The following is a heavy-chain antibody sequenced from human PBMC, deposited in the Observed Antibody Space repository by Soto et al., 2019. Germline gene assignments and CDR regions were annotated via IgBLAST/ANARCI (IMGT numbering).Heavy chain of an antibody. V-gene: IGHV3-30*18. Sequence: QVQLVESGGGVVQPGRSLRLSCAASGFTFSSYGMHWVRQAPGKGLEWVAVISYDGSNKYYADSVKGRFTISRDNSKNTVDLEINSLRAGDTAGYYCENHYGDYVKGGDAFDIWGQGTMVTVSS. CDR1: GFTFSSYG. CDR3: ENHYGDYVKGGDAFDI. J-gene: IGHJ3*02. D-gene: IGHD4-17*01. CDR2: ISYDGSNK.